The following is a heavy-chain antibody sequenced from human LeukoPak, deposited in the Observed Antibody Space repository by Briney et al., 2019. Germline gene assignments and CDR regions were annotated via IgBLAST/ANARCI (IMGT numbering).Heavy chain of an antibody. CDR2: ISYDGSNK. J-gene: IGHJ4*02. CDR3: AKDKTGTTDVFFDY. D-gene: IGHD1-1*01. Sequence: QPGRSLRLSCAASGFTFSSYGMHWVRQAPGKGLEWVAVISYDGSNKYYADSVKGRFTISRDNSKNTLYLQMNSLRAEDTAVYYCAKDKTGTTDVFFDYWGQGTLVTVSS. V-gene: IGHV3-30*18. CDR1: GFTFSSYG.